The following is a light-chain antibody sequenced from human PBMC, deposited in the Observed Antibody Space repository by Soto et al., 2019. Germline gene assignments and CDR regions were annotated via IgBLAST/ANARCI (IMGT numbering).Light chain of an antibody. CDR2: GAS. Sequence: EIVLTQSPGTLSLSPGERATLSCRASQSISSSYLAWYQQKPGRAPRLLVYGASSRATGTPDRFSGSGSGTDFTLTIIRLEPEDFAVYYCQQYGSSRFTFGPGTKVDIK. J-gene: IGKJ3*01. CDR3: QQYGSSRFT. CDR1: QSISSSY. V-gene: IGKV3-20*01.